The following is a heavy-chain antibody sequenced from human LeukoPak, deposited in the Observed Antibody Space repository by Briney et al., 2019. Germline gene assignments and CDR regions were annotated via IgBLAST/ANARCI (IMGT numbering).Heavy chain of an antibody. J-gene: IGHJ4*02. V-gene: IGHV3-23*01. D-gene: IGHD3-9*01. CDR1: GFSFSGYA. CDR2: ISGSGGST. CDR3: ATNGPQLRYFDWLPRHFDY. Sequence: PGGSLRLSCAASGFSFSGYAMAWVRQAPGKGLEWVSAISGSGGSTYYADSVKGRFTISRDNSKNTLYLQMNSLRAEDTAVYYCATNGPQLRYFDWLPRHFDYWGQGTLVTVSS.